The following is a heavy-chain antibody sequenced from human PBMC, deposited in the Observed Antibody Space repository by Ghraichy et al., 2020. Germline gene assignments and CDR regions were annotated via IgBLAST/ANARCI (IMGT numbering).Heavy chain of an antibody. V-gene: IGHV3-48*02. D-gene: IGHD4-23*01. CDR3: ARASTVVRFFAYDGMDV. Sequence: GGSLRLSCVGSGFTFSGYSMNWVRQSPGKGLEWVSHISSSSRNKFYADSVKGRFTISRDNAQNSLYLQMNSLRDEDTAVYYCARASTVVRFFAYDGMDVWGQGTTVTVSS. CDR1: GFTFSGYS. J-gene: IGHJ6*02. CDR2: ISSSSRNK.